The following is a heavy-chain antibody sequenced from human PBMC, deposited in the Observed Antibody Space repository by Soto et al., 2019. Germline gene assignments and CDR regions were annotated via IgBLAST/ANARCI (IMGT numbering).Heavy chain of an antibody. D-gene: IGHD3-10*01. CDR3: AIPVLLFFGEFPAYRNYYSGMDV. Sequence: ASVKVSCKASGYTFTGYYMHWVRQAPGQGPEWMGWINPNSGGTNYAQKFQGRVTMTRDTSISTAYMELSRLRSDDTAVYYCAIPVLLFFGEFPAYRNYYSGMDVWGQGTTVTVSS. CDR2: INPNSGGT. J-gene: IGHJ6*02. V-gene: IGHV1-2*02. CDR1: GYTFTGYY.